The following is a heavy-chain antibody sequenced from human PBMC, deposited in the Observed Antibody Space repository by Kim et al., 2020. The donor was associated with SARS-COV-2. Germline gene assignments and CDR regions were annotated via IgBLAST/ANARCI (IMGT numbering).Heavy chain of an antibody. V-gene: IGHV1-69*04. J-gene: IGHJ6*03. CDR1: GGTFSSYG. Sequence: SVKVSCKASGGTFSSYGISWVRQAPGQGLEWMGRIIPILGIANYAQKFQGRVTITADKSTSTAYMELSSLRSEDTAVYYCARDAAADIYYYYYMDVWGKGTPVTVSS. D-gene: IGHD6-13*01. CDR3: ARDAAADIYYYYYMDV. CDR2: IIPILGIA.